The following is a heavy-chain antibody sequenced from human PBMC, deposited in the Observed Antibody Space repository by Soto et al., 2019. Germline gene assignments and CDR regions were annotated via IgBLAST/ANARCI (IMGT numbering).Heavy chain of an antibody. CDR3: ATDPFSGSYYGFYI. D-gene: IGHD1-26*01. CDR2: IKSKSDGGTT. CDR1: GFTFSNAW. V-gene: IGHV3-15*01. Sequence: GGSLRLSCAASGFTFSNAWMNWVRQAPGKGLGWVGRIKSKSDGGTTDYAAPVQGRFIVSRDDSKNTLYLQMQSLRTEDTAVYYCATDPFSGSYYGFYIWGQGTMVTVAS. J-gene: IGHJ3*02.